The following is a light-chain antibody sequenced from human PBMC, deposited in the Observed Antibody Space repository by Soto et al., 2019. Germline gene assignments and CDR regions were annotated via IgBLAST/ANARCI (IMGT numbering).Light chain of an antibody. CDR3: AAWDDSLIGYV. J-gene: IGLJ1*01. Sequence: QSVLTQPPSASGTPGQRVTISCSGXSSNIGSNTVNWYQQLPGTAPKLLIYSNNQRPSRVPDRFSGSKSGTSASLAISGLQSEDEADYFCAAWDDSLIGYVFGTGTKVTVL. CDR1: SSNIGSNT. V-gene: IGLV1-44*01. CDR2: SNN.